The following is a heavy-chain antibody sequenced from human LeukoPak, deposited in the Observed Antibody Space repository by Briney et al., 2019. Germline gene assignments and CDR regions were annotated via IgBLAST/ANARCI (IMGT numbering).Heavy chain of an antibody. J-gene: IGHJ4*02. V-gene: IGHV4-59*01. CDR1: GGSISSYY. CDR2: IYYSGST. Sequence: PSETLSLTCTVSGGSISSYYWSRIRQPPGKGLEWIGYIYYSGSTKYNPSLKSRVPISVYTSKNQFSLKLSSVNAADTAVYYCARAAYSSRRYLYYFDYWGQGTLVTVSS. D-gene: IGHD6-13*01. CDR3: ARAAYSSRRYLYYFDY.